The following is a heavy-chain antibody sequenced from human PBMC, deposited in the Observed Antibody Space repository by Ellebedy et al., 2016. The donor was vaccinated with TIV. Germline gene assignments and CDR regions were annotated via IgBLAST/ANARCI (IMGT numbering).Heavy chain of an antibody. J-gene: IGHJ4*02. Sequence: GESLKISXKASGYTFTNHWIAWVRQLPGQGLEWMGFIYPGDSDARYRTSFQGQVTISSDKSITTAYLQWTSLKASDSGFYYCARVRDALADELDFWGQGTLVTVSS. CDR2: IYPGDSDA. CDR3: ARVRDALADELDF. V-gene: IGHV5-51*01. D-gene: IGHD6-19*01. CDR1: GYTFTNHW.